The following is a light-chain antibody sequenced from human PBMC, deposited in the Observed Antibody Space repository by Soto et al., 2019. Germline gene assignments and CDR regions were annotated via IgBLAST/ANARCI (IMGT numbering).Light chain of an antibody. CDR2: GAS. V-gene: IGKV3-20*01. CDR1: QTVTTFY. J-gene: IGKJ4*01. Sequence: DIVLTQSPGTLSLSPGQRATLSCRASQTVTTFYLAWYQQKPGQAPRLLIYGASSRATGIPDRFSGSGSGTDFTLTISRLEPEDCAVYYCQQYGSSGGLTFGGGTKVEL. CDR3: QQYGSSGGLT.